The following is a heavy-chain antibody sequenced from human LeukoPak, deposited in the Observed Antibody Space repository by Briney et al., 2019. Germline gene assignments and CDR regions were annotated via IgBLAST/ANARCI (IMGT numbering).Heavy chain of an antibody. Sequence: SVKVSCKASGGTFSSYAISWVRQAPGQGLEWMGRIIPIFGTANYAQKFQGRVTITTDESTSTAHMELSSLRSEDTAVYYCARDYYGSGGFDYWGQGTLVTVSS. D-gene: IGHD3-10*01. V-gene: IGHV1-69*05. CDR2: IIPIFGTA. J-gene: IGHJ4*02. CDR1: GGTFSSYA. CDR3: ARDYYGSGGFDY.